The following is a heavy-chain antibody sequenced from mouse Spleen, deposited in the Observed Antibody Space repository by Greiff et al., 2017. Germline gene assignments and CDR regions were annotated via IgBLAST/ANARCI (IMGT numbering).Heavy chain of an antibody. CDR1: GFTFSSYT. V-gene: IGHV5-12-2*01. Sequence: DVKLVESGGGLVQPGGSLKLSCAASGFTFSSYTMSWVRQTPEKRLEWVAYISNGGGSTYYPDTVKGRFTISRDNAKNTLYLQMSSLKSEDTAMYYCASLVITTVVPYAMDYWGQGTSVTVSS. D-gene: IGHD1-1*01. J-gene: IGHJ4*01. CDR3: ASLVITTVVPYAMDY. CDR2: ISNGGGST.